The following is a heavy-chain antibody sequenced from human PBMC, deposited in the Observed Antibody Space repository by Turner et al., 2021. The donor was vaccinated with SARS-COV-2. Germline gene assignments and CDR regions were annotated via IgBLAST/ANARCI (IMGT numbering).Heavy chain of an antibody. J-gene: IGHJ6*02. Sequence: QLQLQESGPGLVKPSETLSLTCTVPGGSTGSSSYYWGWIRQPPGKGLEWIGNIYYGGSAYYNPSLESRVTISVDPSKNQFSQKLTSVTAADTAVYYCAKLIDTAMDYYGTDVWGQGTTVTVSS. V-gene: IGHV4-39*01. D-gene: IGHD5-18*01. CDR3: AKLIDTAMDYYGTDV. CDR1: GGSTGSSSYY. CDR2: IYYGGSA.